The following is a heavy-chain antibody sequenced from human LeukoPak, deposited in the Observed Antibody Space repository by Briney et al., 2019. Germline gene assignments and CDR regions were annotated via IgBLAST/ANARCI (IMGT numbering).Heavy chain of an antibody. CDR3: ARVSVWGSYKGVFDY. CDR2: ISYDGSNK. J-gene: IGHJ4*02. D-gene: IGHD3-16*01. V-gene: IGHV3-30*04. Sequence: GRSLRLSCAASGFTFSSYAMHWVRQAPGKGLEWVAVISYDGSNKYYAASVKGRFTISRDNSKNTLYLQMNSLRAEDTAVYYCARVSVWGSYKGVFDYWGQGTLVTVSS. CDR1: GFTFSSYA.